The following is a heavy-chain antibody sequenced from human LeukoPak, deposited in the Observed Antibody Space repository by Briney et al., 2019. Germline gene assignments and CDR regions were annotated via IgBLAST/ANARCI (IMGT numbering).Heavy chain of an antibody. CDR1: GGTFSNYA. Sequence: ASVKVSCKSSGGTFSNYAISWVRQAPGQGLEWMGWINPNSGGTNYAQKFQGRVTMTRDTSISTAYMELSRLRSDDTAVYYCARVGYYGSGSLWFDPWGQGTLVTVSS. CDR2: INPNSGGT. D-gene: IGHD3-10*01. CDR3: ARVGYYGSGSLWFDP. V-gene: IGHV1-2*02. J-gene: IGHJ5*02.